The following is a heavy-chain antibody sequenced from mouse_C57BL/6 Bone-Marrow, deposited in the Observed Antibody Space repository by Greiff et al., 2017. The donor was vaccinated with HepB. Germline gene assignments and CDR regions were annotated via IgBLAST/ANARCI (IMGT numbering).Heavy chain of an antibody. CDR2: ISSGSSTI. CDR3: ARDYSNYDSAMDY. CDR1: GFTFSDYG. V-gene: IGHV5-17*01. J-gene: IGHJ4*01. D-gene: IGHD2-5*01. Sequence: EVKLVESGGGLVKPGGSLKLSCAASGFTFSDYGMHWVRQAPEKGLEWVAYISSGSSTIYYADTVKGRFTISRDNAKNTLFLQMTSLRSEDTAMYYCARDYSNYDSAMDYWGQGTSVTVSS.